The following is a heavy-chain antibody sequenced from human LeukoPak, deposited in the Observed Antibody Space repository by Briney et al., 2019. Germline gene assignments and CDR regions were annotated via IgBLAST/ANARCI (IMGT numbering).Heavy chain of an antibody. Sequence: GGSLRLSCAASEFTFSSYGMHWVRQAPGKGLEWVAFIRYDGSNKYYADSVKGRFTISRDNSKNTLYLQMNSLRAEDTAVYYCARDPSVAGTGYYYYYMDVWGKGTTVTVSS. J-gene: IGHJ6*03. CDR1: EFTFSSYG. CDR2: IRYDGSNK. D-gene: IGHD6-19*01. V-gene: IGHV3-30*02. CDR3: ARDPSVAGTGYYYYYMDV.